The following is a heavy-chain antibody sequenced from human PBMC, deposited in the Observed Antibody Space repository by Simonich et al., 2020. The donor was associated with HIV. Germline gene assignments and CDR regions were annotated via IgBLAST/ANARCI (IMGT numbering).Heavy chain of an antibody. J-gene: IGHJ4*02. CDR3: ARESPRYFDY. V-gene: IGHV1-2*02. Sequence: GAEVKKPGASMKVSCKASGYSFTGYYMHWVRQARGQGLEWMGYIKPSSGATIYAQKFQGRVTMTTDTTITTADMELRRLRSDDTAMYYCARESPRYFDYWGQGTLVTVSS. CDR1: GYSFTGYY. CDR2: IKPSSGAT.